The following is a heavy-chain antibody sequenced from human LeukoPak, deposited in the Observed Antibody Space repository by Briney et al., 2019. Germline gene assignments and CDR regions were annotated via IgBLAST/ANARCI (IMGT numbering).Heavy chain of an antibody. CDR1: GYSISSGYY. Sequence: PSETLSLTCAVSGYSISSGYYCGWIRQAPGKGLEWIGSIYHSGSTYYNPSLKSRVTISVDTSKNQFSLKLSSVTAADTAVFHCARRGYYYGSGDQGGAFDIWGQGTMVTVSS. V-gene: IGHV4-38-2*01. CDR2: IYHSGST. J-gene: IGHJ3*02. D-gene: IGHD3-10*01. CDR3: ARRGYYYGSGDQGGAFDI.